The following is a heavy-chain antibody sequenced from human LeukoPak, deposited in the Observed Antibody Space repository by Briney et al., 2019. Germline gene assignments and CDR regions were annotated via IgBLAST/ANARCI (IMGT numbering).Heavy chain of an antibody. J-gene: IGHJ4*02. Sequence: SLRLSCAXXXFTFSXYAMSWVRQAPGKGLEWVSAISGSGGSTYYADSVKGRFTISRDNSKNTLYLQMNSLRAEDTAVYYCAKGSKKQLVQVDYWGQGTLVTVSS. CDR1: XFTFSXYA. V-gene: IGHV3-23*01. CDR3: AKGSKKQLVQVDY. CDR2: ISGSGGST. D-gene: IGHD6-13*01.